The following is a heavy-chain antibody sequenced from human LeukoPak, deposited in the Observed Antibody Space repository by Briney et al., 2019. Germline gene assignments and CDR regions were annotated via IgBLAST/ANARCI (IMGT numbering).Heavy chain of an antibody. D-gene: IGHD6-13*01. CDR2: IYSGGST. CDR1: GFTVSSNY. CDR3: ARGSTKSGSSWLVGDPEMDV. Sequence: PGGSLRLSCAASGFTVSSNYMSWVRQAPGKGLEWVSVIYSGGSTYYADSVKGRFTISRDNSKNTLYLQMNSLRAEDTAVYYCARGSTKSGSSWLVGDPEMDVWGQGTTVTVSS. V-gene: IGHV3-53*01. J-gene: IGHJ6*02.